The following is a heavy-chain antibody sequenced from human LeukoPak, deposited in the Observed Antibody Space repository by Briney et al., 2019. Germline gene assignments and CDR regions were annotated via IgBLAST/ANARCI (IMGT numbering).Heavy chain of an antibody. Sequence: GGSLRLSCAASGFTFDDYGMSWVRQAPGKGLEWVSYVSRGARTIYYADSVMGRFTISRDNAENSLFLQMNSLRDEDTAVYYCARRLPYFGMDVWGQGTTVTVSS. CDR3: ARRLPYFGMDV. CDR2: VSRGARTI. CDR1: GFTFDDYG. V-gene: IGHV3-48*03. J-gene: IGHJ6*02.